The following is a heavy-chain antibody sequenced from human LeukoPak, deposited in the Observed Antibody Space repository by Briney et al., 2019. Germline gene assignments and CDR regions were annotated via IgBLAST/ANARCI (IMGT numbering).Heavy chain of an antibody. CDR1: GFTVSSNY. CDR3: ARDPDSWYFDY. D-gene: IGHD6-13*01. CDR2: IYSGGST. J-gene: IGHJ4*02. V-gene: IGHV3-66*01. Sequence: GSLRLSCAASGFTVSSNYMSWVRQAPGKGLEWVSVIYSGGSTYYADSVKGRFTISRDNAKNSLYLQMNSLRAEDTAVYYCARDPDSWYFDYWGQGTLVTVSS.